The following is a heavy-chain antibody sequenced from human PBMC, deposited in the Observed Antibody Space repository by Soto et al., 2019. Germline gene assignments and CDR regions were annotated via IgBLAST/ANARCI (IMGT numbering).Heavy chain of an antibody. CDR3: ARGGDYIWGTHYYMDV. V-gene: IGHV1-8*01. Sequence: ASVKVSCKASGYTFTSYDINWVRQATGQGLEWMGWMNPNSGNTGYAQKFQGRVTMTRNTSISTAYMELSSLRSEDTAVYYCARGGDYIWGTHYYMDVWGKGTTVTVSS. CDR1: GYTFTSYD. J-gene: IGHJ6*03. D-gene: IGHD3-16*01. CDR2: MNPNSGNT.